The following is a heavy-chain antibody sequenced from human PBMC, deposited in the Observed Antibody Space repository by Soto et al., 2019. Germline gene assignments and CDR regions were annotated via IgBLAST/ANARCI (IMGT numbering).Heavy chain of an antibody. CDR2: ISGYNGNA. D-gene: IGHD3-22*01. Sequence: QVQLVESGAEVKKPGASVKVSCKTSGYTFTNYGISWVRQAPGQGLEWMGWISGYNGNAKYAQKFQGRVTMTTDTPTNTAYMDLRSLRSDDTAVYYCARDREYYYDSSGNYYYHYGMDVLGQGTTVTVS. CDR3: ARDREYYYDSSGNYYYHYGMDV. CDR1: GYTFTNYG. J-gene: IGHJ6*02. V-gene: IGHV1-18*04.